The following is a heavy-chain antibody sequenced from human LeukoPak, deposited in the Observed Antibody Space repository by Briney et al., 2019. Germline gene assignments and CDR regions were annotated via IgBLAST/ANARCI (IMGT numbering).Heavy chain of an antibody. CDR2: IRSKAYGGTT. D-gene: IGHD6-13*01. CDR3: TRVYSSSWYYFDY. J-gene: IGHJ4*02. V-gene: IGHV3-49*04. Sequence: GGSLRLSCTASGFTFGDYAMSWVRQAPGKGLEWVGFIRSKAYGGTTEYAASVKGRFTISRDGSKSIAYLQMNSLKTEDTAVYYCTRVYSSSWYYFDYWGQGTLVTVSS. CDR1: GFTFGDYA.